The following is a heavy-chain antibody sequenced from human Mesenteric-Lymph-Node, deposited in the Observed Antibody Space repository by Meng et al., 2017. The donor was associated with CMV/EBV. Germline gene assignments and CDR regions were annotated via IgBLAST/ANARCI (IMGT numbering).Heavy chain of an antibody. V-gene: IGHV4-39*07. Sequence: GSLRLSCTVSGGSISSSSYYWGWIRQPPGKGLEWIGSIYHSGSTYYNPSLKSRVTISVDTSKNQFSLKLSSVTAADTAVYYCARDVTGIVDYWGQGTLVTVSS. J-gene: IGHJ4*02. CDR1: GGSISSSSYY. CDR3: ARDVTGIVDY. D-gene: IGHD1-20*01. CDR2: IYHSGST.